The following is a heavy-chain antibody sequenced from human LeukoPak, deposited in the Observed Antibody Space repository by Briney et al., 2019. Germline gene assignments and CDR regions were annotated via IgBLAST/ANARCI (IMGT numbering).Heavy chain of an antibody. D-gene: IGHD5-18*01. CDR3: ARGDGYSYGSYWYFDL. CDR1: GESFSGYF. V-gene: IGHV4-34*01. J-gene: IGHJ2*01. CDR2: INHSGSTS. Sequence: PSETLSLTCAVYGESFSGYFWNWIRQPPGKGLEWIGEINHSGSTSNHNPSLKSRVTMSVDMSKNQFSLKLSSVTAADTAVYYCARGDGYSYGSYWYFDLWGRGTLVTVSS.